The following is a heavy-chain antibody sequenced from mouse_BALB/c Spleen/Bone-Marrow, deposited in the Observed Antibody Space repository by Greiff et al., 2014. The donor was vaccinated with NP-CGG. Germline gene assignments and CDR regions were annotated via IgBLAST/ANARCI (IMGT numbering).Heavy chain of an antibody. CDR1: GYTFTSYW. Sequence: QVQLQQPGAELVKPGASVKLSCKAPGYTFTSYWVYWVKQRPGQGLEWIGEINPSNGRANYNEKFKNKATLTVDKSTSTAYMQVSSLTSEDSAVYYCARRDFRSWFAYWGQGTLVTVSA. V-gene: IGHV1S81*02. CDR3: ARRDFRSWFAY. D-gene: IGHD2-14*01. J-gene: IGHJ3*01. CDR2: INPSNGRA.